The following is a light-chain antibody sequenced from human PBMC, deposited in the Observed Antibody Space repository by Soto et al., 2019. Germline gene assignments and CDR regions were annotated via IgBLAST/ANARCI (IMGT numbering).Light chain of an antibody. J-gene: IGLJ2*01. CDR2: DVS. CDR1: SSDVGGYNY. V-gene: IGLV2-14*01. Sequence: QSALTQPASVSGSPGQSITISCTGTSSDVGGYNYVSWYQQHPGKAPKLMIYDVSNRPSGVSDRFSGSKSGNTASLTISELQAEDEADYYCSSHTSSSTHVVFGGGTKLTVL. CDR3: SSHTSSSTHVV.